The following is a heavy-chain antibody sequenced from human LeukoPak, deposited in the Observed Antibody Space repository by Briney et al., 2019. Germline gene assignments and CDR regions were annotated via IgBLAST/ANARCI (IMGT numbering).Heavy chain of an antibody. V-gene: IGHV1-2*02. J-gene: IGHJ5*02. CDR3: ARTGYSSSWYDQVWFDP. CDR1: GYTFTGYY. CDR2: INPNSGGT. Sequence: GASVKVSCKASGYTFTGYYMHWVRQAPGQGLEWMGWINPNSGGTNYAQKLQGRVTMTTDTSTSTAYMELRSLRSDDTAVYYCARTGYSSSWYDQVWFDPWGQGTLVTVSS. D-gene: IGHD6-13*01.